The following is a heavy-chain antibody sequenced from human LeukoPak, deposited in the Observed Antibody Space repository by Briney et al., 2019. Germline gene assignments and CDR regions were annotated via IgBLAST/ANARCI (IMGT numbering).Heavy chain of an antibody. CDR1: GYSISSGYY. D-gene: IGHD3-22*01. CDR3: ARVAYYDSSGYYYQYYYYYYMDV. J-gene: IGHJ6*03. V-gene: IGHV4-38-2*02. Sequence: SETLSLTCTVSGYSISSGYYWGWIRQPPGKGLEWIGSIYHSGSTYYNPSLKSRVTISVDTSKNQFSLKLSSVTAADTAVYYCARVAYYDSSGYYYQYYYYYYMDVWGKGTTVTISS. CDR2: IYHSGST.